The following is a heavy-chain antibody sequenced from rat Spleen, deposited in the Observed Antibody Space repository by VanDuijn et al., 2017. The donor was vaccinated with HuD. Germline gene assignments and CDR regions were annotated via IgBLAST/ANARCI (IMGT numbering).Heavy chain of an antibody. J-gene: IGHJ3*01. CDR2: ITNTGGST. D-gene: IGHD4-3*01. Sequence: EVQLVESGGGLVQPGRSLKLSCVASGFTFNNYWMTWIRQAPGKGLEWVASITNTGGSTYYPDSMKGRFTISRDNAKSTLYLQMDSLRSEDTATYYCARHNSGYGYFDYWGQGTLVTVSS. V-gene: IGHV5-31*01. CDR3: ARHNSGYGYFDY. CDR1: GFTFNNYW.